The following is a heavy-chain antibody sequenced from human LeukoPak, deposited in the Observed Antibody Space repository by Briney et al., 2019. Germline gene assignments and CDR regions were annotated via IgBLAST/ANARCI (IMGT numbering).Heavy chain of an antibody. CDR2: ISYNGST. V-gene: IGHV4-59*11. CDR3: ARDSYYGSASSHLDY. CDR1: GDSISSHY. D-gene: IGHD3-10*01. J-gene: IGHJ4*02. Sequence: PSETLSLTCTVSGDSISSHYWSWIRQSPGMGLGWIGYISYNGSTSYNPSLRSRVTISGDTSKNHFSLKLSSVTAADTALYYCARDSYYGSASSHLDYWGQGTLVTVSS.